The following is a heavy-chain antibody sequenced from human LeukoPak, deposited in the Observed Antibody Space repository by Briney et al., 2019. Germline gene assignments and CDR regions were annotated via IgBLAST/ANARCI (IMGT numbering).Heavy chain of an antibody. Sequence: ASVKVSCKASGYTFTRYDINWVRQATGQGLEWMGGFDPEDGETIYAQKFQGRVTMTEDTSTDTAYMEPSSLRSEDTAVYYCATGRNPSRSFDYWGQGTLVTVSS. CDR1: GYTFTRYD. CDR3: ATGRNPSRSFDY. J-gene: IGHJ4*02. V-gene: IGHV1-24*01. CDR2: FDPEDGET.